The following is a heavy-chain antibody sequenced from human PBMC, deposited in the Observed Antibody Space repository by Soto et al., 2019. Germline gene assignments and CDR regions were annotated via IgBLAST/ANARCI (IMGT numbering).Heavy chain of an antibody. CDR2: ISYDGSEK. Sequence: QPGGSLRLSCATSGFTFTTYAMHWARQTPGKGLQWVAVISYDGSEKYYADSVKGRFSISRDNSKSTLYLQLNSLRVEDTAVYYCVKDLGYGNSFRRDYWGQGTLVTVSS. CDR1: GFTFTTYA. CDR3: VKDLGYGNSFRRDY. D-gene: IGHD6-13*01. V-gene: IGHV3-30*01. J-gene: IGHJ4*02.